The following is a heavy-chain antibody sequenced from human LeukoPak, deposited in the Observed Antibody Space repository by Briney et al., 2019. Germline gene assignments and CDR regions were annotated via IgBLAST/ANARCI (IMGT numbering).Heavy chain of an antibody. CDR1: GGTFSSYT. J-gene: IGHJ4*02. Sequence: SVKVSCKASGGTFSSYTISWVRQAPGQGLEWMGRIIPILGIANYAQKFQSRVTITADKSTSTAYMELSSLRSEDTAVYYCAREFMAAAGEGLDYWGQGTLVTVSS. D-gene: IGHD6-13*01. CDR2: IIPILGIA. V-gene: IGHV1-69*04. CDR3: AREFMAAAGEGLDY.